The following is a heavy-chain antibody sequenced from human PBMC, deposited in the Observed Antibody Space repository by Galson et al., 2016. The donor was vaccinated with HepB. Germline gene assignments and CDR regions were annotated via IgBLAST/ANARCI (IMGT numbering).Heavy chain of an antibody. J-gene: IGHJ6*02. CDR2: LSGSADKS. CDR3: ARRPVSGAAGYYHGTDV. D-gene: IGHD6-25*01. CDR1: GFTFSSFA. V-gene: IGHV3-23*01. Sequence: SLRLSCAASGFTFSSFAMTWVRQAPGKGLEWVSSLSGSADKSFYADSLKGRFTISRDNFNNTVFLQMNSLRAEDTAVYYCARRPVSGAAGYYHGTDVWGQGTTVIVSS.